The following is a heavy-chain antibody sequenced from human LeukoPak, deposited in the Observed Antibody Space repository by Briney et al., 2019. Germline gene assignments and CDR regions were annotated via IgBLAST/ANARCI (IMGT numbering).Heavy chain of an antibody. V-gene: IGHV4-39*01. CDR2: IYYSGST. CDR3: ARLRRAGPDY. D-gene: IGHD6-13*01. Sequence: SETLSLTCTVSGGSISSSSYYSGWIRQPPGKGLEWIGSIYYSGSTYYNPSLKSRVTISVDTSKNQFSLKLSSVTAADTAVYYCARLRRAGPDYWGQGTLVTVSS. J-gene: IGHJ4*02. CDR1: GGSISSSSYY.